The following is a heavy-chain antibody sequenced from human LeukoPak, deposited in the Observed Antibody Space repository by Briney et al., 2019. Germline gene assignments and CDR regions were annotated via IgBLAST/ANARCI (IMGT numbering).Heavy chain of an antibody. Sequence: GTSVKVSCKASGFTFTSSAMQWVRHARGQRLEWIGWIVVGSGNTNYAQKFQERVTITRDMSTSTAYMELSSLRSEDTAVYYCAAAGRGRASGSYYINDAFDIWGQGTMVTVSS. CDR2: IVVGSGNT. CDR1: GFTFTSSA. J-gene: IGHJ3*02. CDR3: AAAGRGRASGSYYINDAFDI. D-gene: IGHD3-10*01. V-gene: IGHV1-58*02.